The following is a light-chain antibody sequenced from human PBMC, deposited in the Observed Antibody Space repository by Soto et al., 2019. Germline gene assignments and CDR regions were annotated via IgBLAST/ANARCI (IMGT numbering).Light chain of an antibody. CDR2: QDS. CDR1: KLGDKY. CDR3: QAWDSSTYV. J-gene: IGLJ1*01. V-gene: IGLV3-1*01. Sequence: SYELTQAPSVSVYPGQTASNTCSGDKLGDKYACWYQQKPGQSPVLVIYQDSKRPSGIPERFSGSNSGNTATLTISGTQAMDEADYYCQAWDSSTYVFGTGTKLTVL.